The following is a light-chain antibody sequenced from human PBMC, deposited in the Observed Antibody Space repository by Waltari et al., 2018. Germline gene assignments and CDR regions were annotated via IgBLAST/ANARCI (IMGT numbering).Light chain of an antibody. CDR2: AAS. CDR3: QHHSGYFGT. J-gene: IGKJ4*01. V-gene: IGKV1-9*01. CDR1: QDISTY. Sequence: DIQLTQSPSFLSASVGDSVTVTCRASQDISTYLAWYQQKPGTAPKLLIFAASTLQSGVPSRFSGSGSGTEFTLAISSLQPEDFATYYCQHHSGYFGTFGEGTKVDIK.